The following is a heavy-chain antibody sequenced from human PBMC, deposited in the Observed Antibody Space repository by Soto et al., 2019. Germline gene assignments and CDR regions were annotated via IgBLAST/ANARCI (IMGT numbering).Heavy chain of an antibody. J-gene: IGHJ5*02. CDR2: TYSGGNP. CDR1: GFSVGGNY. CDR3: ARGPNSDT. V-gene: IGHV3-53*01. Sequence: PLRLSCAASGFSVGGNYMSWARLAPGKGLECVSLTYSGGNPYYADSVRGRFTLSRDNSENTLYLQMNSLRVEDTAVYFCARGPNSDTWGQGTLVTVSS.